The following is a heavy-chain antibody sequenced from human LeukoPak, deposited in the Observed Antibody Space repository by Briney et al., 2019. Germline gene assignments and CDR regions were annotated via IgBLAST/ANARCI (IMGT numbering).Heavy chain of an antibody. CDR2: IYHSGST. J-gene: IGHJ4*02. D-gene: IGHD3-22*01. V-gene: IGHV4-38-2*02. Sequence: SETLSLTCTVSGYSISSGYYWGWIRQPPGKGLEWIGSIYHSGSTYYNPSLKSRVTISVDTSKNQFSLKLSSVTAADTAVYYCARVLVVVITTGFDYWGQGTLVTVSS. CDR3: ARVLVVVITTGFDY. CDR1: GYSISSGYY.